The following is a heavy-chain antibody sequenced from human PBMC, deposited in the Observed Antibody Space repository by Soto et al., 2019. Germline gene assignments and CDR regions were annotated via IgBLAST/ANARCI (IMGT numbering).Heavy chain of an antibody. CDR2: ISGSGNII. J-gene: IGHJ4*02. V-gene: IGHV3-48*03. Sequence: GGSLRLSCAASGFTFSTYEFNWVRQAPGRGLEWISYISGSGNIIKYADPVTGRFTISRDNAENSLHLHMSSLRVDDTAVYFCVRDTLRASAAASLDYWGQGTQVPVSS. D-gene: IGHD6-13*01. CDR3: VRDTLRASAAASLDY. CDR1: GFTFSTYE.